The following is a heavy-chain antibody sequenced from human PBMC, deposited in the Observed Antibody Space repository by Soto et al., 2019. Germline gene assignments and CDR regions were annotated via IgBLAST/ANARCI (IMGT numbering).Heavy chain of an antibody. D-gene: IGHD3-10*01. CDR1: GYTFTSYC. Sequence: ASVKVSCKASGYTFTSYCISWVRQAPGQGLEWMGWISAYNGNTNYAQKLQGRVTMTTDTSASTAYMELRSLRSDDTAVYYCARGSMVRGVLYYYYGMDVWGQGTTVTVSS. J-gene: IGHJ6*02. CDR3: ARGSMVRGVLYYYYGMDV. V-gene: IGHV1-18*01. CDR2: ISAYNGNT.